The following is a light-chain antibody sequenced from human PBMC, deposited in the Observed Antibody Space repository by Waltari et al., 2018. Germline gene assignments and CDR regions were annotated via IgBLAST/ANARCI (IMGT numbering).Light chain of an antibody. CDR3: QSYDNSLRGSVL. CDR2: ENT. CDR1: DSNIASFG. J-gene: IGLJ3*02. Sequence: QSVLTQAPSVSGAPGQRVTISCTGGDSNIASFGVNWYQPLPVRVPKLPIYENTNRPAGVLDRFAGSRSGTSASLAIAGLQPEDEGDYYYQSYDNSLRGSVLFGGGTKLTVL. V-gene: IGLV1-40*01.